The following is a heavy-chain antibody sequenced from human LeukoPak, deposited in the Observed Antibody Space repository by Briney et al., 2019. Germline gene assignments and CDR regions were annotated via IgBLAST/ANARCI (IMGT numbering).Heavy chain of an antibody. J-gene: IGHJ4*02. D-gene: IGHD3-10*01. CDR2: VSAYNGNT. Sequence: ASVKVSCKASGYTFTSYGISWVRQAPGQGLEWMGWVSAYNGNTNYAQKLQGRVTMTTDTSTSTAYMELRSLRSGDTAVYYCARGAWFGELLSPFDYWGQGTLVTVSS. CDR3: ARGAWFGELLSPFDY. CDR1: GYTFTSYG. V-gene: IGHV1-18*01.